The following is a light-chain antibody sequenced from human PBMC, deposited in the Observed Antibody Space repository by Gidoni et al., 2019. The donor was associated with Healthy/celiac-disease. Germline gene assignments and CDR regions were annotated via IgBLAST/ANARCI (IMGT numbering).Light chain of an antibody. CDR3: QQRSSWPLT. Sequence: EIVLTQSPATLSLSPGERATLSCRASQSVSSYLAWYQQKPGQAPRLLIYDASNRATGIPARFSGSGSGTDFTLTISSLEPEDFAVYYCQQRSSWPLTFXGXTKVEIK. CDR2: DAS. V-gene: IGKV3-11*01. CDR1: QSVSSY. J-gene: IGKJ4*01.